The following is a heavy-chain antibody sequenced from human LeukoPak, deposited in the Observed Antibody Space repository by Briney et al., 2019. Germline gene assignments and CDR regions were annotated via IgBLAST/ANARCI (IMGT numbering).Heavy chain of an antibody. CDR2: ISSSSSYI. D-gene: IGHD3-10*01. V-gene: IGHV3-21*06. Sequence: PGGSLRLSCATSGLTFTNAWMSWFRQAPGKGLEWVSSISSSSSYIYYADSVKGRFTISRDNAKNSLYLQMNSLRAEDTAVYYCARDLRYGSGSSLWVYGMDVWGQGTTVTVSS. CDR1: GLTFTNAW. J-gene: IGHJ6*02. CDR3: ARDLRYGSGSSLWVYGMDV.